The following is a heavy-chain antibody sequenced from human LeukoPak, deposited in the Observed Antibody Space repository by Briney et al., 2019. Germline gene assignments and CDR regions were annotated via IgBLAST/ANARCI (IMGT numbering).Heavy chain of an antibody. V-gene: IGHV1-2*02. CDR3: ARASTLGYCSSTSCYDQEYYYYYGMDV. CDR1: GYTFTGYC. J-gene: IGHJ6*02. Sequence: ASVKVSCKASGYTFTGYCMHWVRQAPGQGLEWMGWINPNSGGTNYAQKFQGRVTMTRDTSISTAYMELSRLRSDDTAVYYCARASTLGYCSSTSCYDQEYYYYYGMDVWGQGTTVTVSS. D-gene: IGHD2-2*01. CDR2: INPNSGGT.